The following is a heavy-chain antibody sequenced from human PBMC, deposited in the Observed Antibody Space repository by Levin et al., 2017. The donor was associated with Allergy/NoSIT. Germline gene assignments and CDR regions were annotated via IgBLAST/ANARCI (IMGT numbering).Heavy chain of an antibody. J-gene: IGHJ4*02. V-gene: IGHV3-21*01. CDR2: ISSRSSYI. CDR1: GFTFSSDS. Sequence: GGSLRLSCATSGFTFSSDSMNWVRQAPGKGLEWVSYISSRSSYIYYADSVKGRFTISRDNAKNSLYLQMNSLRAEDTAVYYCARASPADDYWGQGTLVTVSS. CDR3: ARASPADDY.